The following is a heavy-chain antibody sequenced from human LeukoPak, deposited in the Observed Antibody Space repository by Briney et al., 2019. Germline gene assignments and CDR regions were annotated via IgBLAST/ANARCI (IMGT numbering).Heavy chain of an antibody. CDR1: GFTFSSYA. V-gene: IGHV3-23*01. J-gene: IGHJ3*02. CDR2: ISGSGGST. D-gene: IGHD6-19*01. CDR3: AKDSGSRDSSGWYDAFDI. Sequence: GGSLRLSCAASGFTFSSYAMSWVRQAPGKGLEWVSAISGSGGSTYYADSVKGRFTISRDNSKNTLYLQMNSLRAEDTAVYYCAKDSGSRDSSGWYDAFDIWGQGTMVTVSS.